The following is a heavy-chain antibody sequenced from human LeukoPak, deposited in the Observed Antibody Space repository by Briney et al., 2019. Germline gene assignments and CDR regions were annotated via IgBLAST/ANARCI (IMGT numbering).Heavy chain of an antibody. J-gene: IGHJ4*02. D-gene: IGHD2-2*01. CDR1: GFTSSDYT. CDR3: ARDRYCSSTNCPYDY. CDR2: ISVSDDST. Sequence: GGSLRLSCAASGFTSSDYTMNWVRQAPGKGLEWVSGISVSDDSTYYGDSVKGRFTMSRDNSNNMLYLQMNSLRAEDTAVCYCARDRYCSSTNCPYDYWGQGTLVTVSP. V-gene: IGHV3-23*01.